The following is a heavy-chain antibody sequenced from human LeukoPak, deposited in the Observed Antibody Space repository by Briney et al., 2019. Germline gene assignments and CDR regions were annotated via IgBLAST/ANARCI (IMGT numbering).Heavy chain of an antibody. CDR3: ARRWDYFDY. CDR1: GGSISHYS. V-gene: IGHV4-59*01. J-gene: IGHJ4*02. Sequence: SETLSLTCTVSGGSISHYSWDWIRQPPGKGLEWIGYIYYSGSTNYNPSLKSRVTISVDTSKNQFSLKLSSVTAAETAVYYCARRWDYFDYWGQGTLVTVSS. D-gene: IGHD5-24*01. CDR2: IYYSGST.